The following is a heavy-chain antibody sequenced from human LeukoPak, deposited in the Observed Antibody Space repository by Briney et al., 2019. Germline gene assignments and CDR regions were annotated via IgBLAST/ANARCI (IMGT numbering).Heavy chain of an antibody. V-gene: IGHV3-30*02. CDR3: AKADRGSYYGLGDYFDY. D-gene: IGHD1-26*01. J-gene: IGHJ4*02. Sequence: GGSLRPSCAASGFTFSSYGMHWVRQAPGKGLEWVAFIRYDGSNKYYADSVKGRFTISRDNSKNTLYLQMNSLRAEDTALYYCAKADRGSYYGLGDYFDYWGQGTPVTVSS. CDR2: IRYDGSNK. CDR1: GFTFSSYG.